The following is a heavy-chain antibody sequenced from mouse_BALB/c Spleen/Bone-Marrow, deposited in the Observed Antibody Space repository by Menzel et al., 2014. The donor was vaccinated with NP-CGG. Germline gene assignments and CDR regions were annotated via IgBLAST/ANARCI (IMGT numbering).Heavy chain of an antibody. V-gene: IGHV1-5*01. CDR3: TKIYYGNSFDV. Sequence: EVKLQESGTVLARPGASVKMSCKASGYSFTSYWMHWVKQRPGQGLEWIGAIYPGNSDTSYNQKFKGKAKLTAVTSASTAYMELSSLTDEDSAVYYCTKIYYGNSFDVWGAGTTVTVSS. CDR1: GYSFTSYW. CDR2: IYPGNSDT. J-gene: IGHJ1*01. D-gene: IGHD2-1*01.